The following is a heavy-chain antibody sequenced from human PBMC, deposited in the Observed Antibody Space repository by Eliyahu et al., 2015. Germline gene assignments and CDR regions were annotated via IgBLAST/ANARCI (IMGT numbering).Heavy chain of an antibody. J-gene: IGHJ6*02. Sequence: EVQLVQSGAEVKKPGESXKISXKGSGYNFIXHWIGXVRQMPGTGLEWMGVIYPGDSDTRYSPSFQGQVTISADKSISTAYLQWSSLKASDTAIYYCARQKVRDGSNYSFYYYGMDVWGQGTTVTVSS. D-gene: IGHD5-24*01. CDR3: ARQKVRDGSNYSFYYYGMDV. CDR2: IYPGDSDT. CDR1: GYNFIXHW. V-gene: IGHV5-51*01.